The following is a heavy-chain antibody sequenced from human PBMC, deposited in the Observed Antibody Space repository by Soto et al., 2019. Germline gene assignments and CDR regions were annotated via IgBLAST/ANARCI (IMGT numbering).Heavy chain of an antibody. CDR2: IYYSGST. V-gene: IGHV4-59*01. D-gene: IGHD6-19*01. J-gene: IGHJ4*02. Sequence: SETLSLTCTVSGGSISSYYWSWIRQPPGKGLEWIGYIYYSGSTNYNPSLKSRVTISVDTSKNQFSLKLSSVTAADTAVYYCAREDSSGRRFDYWGQGTLVTVSS. CDR3: AREDSSGRRFDY. CDR1: GGSISSYY.